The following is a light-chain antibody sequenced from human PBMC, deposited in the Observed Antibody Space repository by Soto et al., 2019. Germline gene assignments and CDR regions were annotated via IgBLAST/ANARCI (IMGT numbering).Light chain of an antibody. J-gene: IGKJ1*01. Sequence: IQLTQSPSSLSASVGDRVTITCRASQGISSALAWYQQKPGKAPKLLIYDASNLETGVPSRFSGSGSGTDFTFTISSLQPEDIATYYCQQYDNLPPTWTFGQGTKVDIK. CDR1: QGISSA. V-gene: IGKV1-33*01. CDR2: DAS. CDR3: QQYDNLPPTWT.